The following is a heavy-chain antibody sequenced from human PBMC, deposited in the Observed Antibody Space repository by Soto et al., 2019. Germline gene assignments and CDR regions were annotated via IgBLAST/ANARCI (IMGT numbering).Heavy chain of an antibody. J-gene: IGHJ5*01. CDR3: ARQSYYDVLTGYLNWFDS. CDR2: ISPIDSDT. V-gene: IGHV5-51*01. CDR1: GFSFTSYW. D-gene: IGHD3-9*01. Sequence: GESLKISCRGSGFSFTSYWIGWVRQMPGKGLEWMGIISPIDSDTRYSPSFEGQVTISADNSISTAYLHWSSLKASDTGIYYCARQSYYDVLTGYLNWFDSWGRGTHVTVSS.